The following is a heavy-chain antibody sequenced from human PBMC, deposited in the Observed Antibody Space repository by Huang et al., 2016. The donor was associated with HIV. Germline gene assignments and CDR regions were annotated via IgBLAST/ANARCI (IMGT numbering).Heavy chain of an antibody. J-gene: IGHJ3*01. D-gene: IGHD3-9*01. Sequence: QLLQSGPEVKKPGASVKVSCKSSGYNLNTHGISWVRQVPGQGLEWMGWISTDNSDRNNAQRDQGSVTIHTRSSARPASLALWGLGSAAAPVSFGARDGSWLAMSDNGGRRDVLDFWGQGTLVIVSS. CDR3: ARDGSWLAMSDNGGRRDVLDF. CDR1: GYNLNTHG. CDR2: ISTDNSDR. V-gene: IGHV1-18*04.